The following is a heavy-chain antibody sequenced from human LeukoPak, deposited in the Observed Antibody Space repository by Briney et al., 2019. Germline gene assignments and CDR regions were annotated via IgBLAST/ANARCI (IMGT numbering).Heavy chain of an antibody. D-gene: IGHD6-13*01. J-gene: IGHJ6*03. CDR3: ARGIAAAGYYYYYYMDV. CDR2: IIPIFGTA. V-gene: IGHV1-69*13. CDR1: GGTFISYA. Sequence: ASVKVSCKASGGTFISYAISWVRQAPGQGLEWMGGIIPIFGTANYAQKFQGRVTITADESTSTAYMELSSLRSEDTAVYYCARGIAAAGYYYYYYMDVWGKGTTVTISS.